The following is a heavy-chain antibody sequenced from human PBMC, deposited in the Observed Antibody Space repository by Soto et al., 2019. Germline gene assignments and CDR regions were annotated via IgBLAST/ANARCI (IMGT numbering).Heavy chain of an antibody. D-gene: IGHD4-17*01. Sequence: EVQLVESGGGLVQPGGSLRLSCAASGFTFSSYDMHWVRQATGKGLEWVSAIGTAGDTYYPGSVKGRFTISRENAKNSLYLQINSPTAGDTARYYCARSVDYGDYGNAFDIWGQGTNVTVSS. CDR1: GFTFSSYD. V-gene: IGHV3-13*01. CDR3: ARSVDYGDYGNAFDI. CDR2: IGTAGDT. J-gene: IGHJ3*02.